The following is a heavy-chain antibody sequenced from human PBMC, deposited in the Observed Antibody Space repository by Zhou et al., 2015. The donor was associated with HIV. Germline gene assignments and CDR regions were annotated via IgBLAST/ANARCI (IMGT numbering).Heavy chain of an antibody. CDR1: GYTFTGYY. CDR2: INPNSGGT. V-gene: IGHV1-2*04. Sequence: QVQLVQSGAEVKKPGASVKVSCKASGYTFTGYYMHWVRQAPGQGLEWMGWINPNSGGTNYAQKFQGWVTMTRDTSISTAYMELSRLRSDDTAVYYCARGGMRIATLYYFDYWGQGTLVTVSS. D-gene: IGHD6-13*01. CDR3: ARGGMRIATLYYFDY. J-gene: IGHJ4*02.